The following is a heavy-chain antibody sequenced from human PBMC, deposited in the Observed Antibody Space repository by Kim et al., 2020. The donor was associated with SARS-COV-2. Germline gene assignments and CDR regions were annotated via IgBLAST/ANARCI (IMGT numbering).Heavy chain of an antibody. CDR3: ARTTMVRGVFDYGMDV. CDR2: ISSSSSYI. CDR1: GFTFSSYS. D-gene: IGHD3-10*01. V-gene: IGHV3-21*01. J-gene: IGHJ6*02. Sequence: GGSLRLSCAASGFTFSSYSMNWVRQAPGKGLEWVSSISSSSSYIYYADSVKGRFTISRDNAKNSLYLQMNSLRAEDTAVYYCARTTMVRGVFDYGMDVWGQGTTVTVSS.